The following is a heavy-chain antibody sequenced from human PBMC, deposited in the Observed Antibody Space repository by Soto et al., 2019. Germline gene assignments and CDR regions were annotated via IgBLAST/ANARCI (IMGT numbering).Heavy chain of an antibody. CDR3: ARQVGDYYFDY. V-gene: IGHV4-39*01. D-gene: IGHD4-17*01. Sequence: SETLSLTCTVSGGSISSGDYYWSWIRQPPGKGLEWIGSIFFNGSPDHNPSLQSRVTILVDTSKNQFSLKLSSVTAADTAVYFCARQVGDYYFDYWGPGTLVTVSS. J-gene: IGHJ4*02. CDR1: GGSISSGDYY. CDR2: IFFNGSP.